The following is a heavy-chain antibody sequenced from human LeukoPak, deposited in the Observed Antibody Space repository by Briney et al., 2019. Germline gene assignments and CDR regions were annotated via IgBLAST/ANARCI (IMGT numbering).Heavy chain of an antibody. CDR1: GFTFSSYG. CDR3: AKDQGTASNWFDP. J-gene: IGHJ5*02. Sequence: GGSLRLSCAASGFTFSSYGMHWVRQAPGKGLEWVAVISYDGSNKYYADSVKGRFTISRDNAKKTLYLQMNSLRTEDTAVYYCAKDQGTASNWFDPWGQGTLVTVSS. V-gene: IGHV3-30*18. D-gene: IGHD5-18*01. CDR2: ISYDGSNK.